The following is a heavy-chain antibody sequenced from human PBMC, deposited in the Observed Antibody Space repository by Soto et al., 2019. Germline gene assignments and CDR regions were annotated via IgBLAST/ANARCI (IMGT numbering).Heavy chain of an antibody. J-gene: IGHJ5*02. V-gene: IGHV1-69*13. D-gene: IGHD6-13*01. Sequence: SVKVSCKASGGTFSSYAISWVRQAPGQGLEWMGGIIPIFGTANYAQKFQGRVTITADESTSTAYMELSSLRSEDTAVYYCARTGGSWYNWFDPSGQGTLVTVSS. CDR3: ARTGGSWYNWFDP. CDR2: IIPIFGTA. CDR1: GGTFSSYA.